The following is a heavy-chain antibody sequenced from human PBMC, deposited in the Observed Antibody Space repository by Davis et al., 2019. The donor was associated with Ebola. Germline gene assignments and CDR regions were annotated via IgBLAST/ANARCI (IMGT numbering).Heavy chain of an antibody. CDR3: ARVAIIVATEVDY. J-gene: IGHJ4*02. D-gene: IGHD5-12*01. Sequence: AASVKVSCKASGYTFTGYYMHWVRQAPGQGLEWMGWISAYNGNTNYAQKLQGRVTMTTDTSTSTAYMELRSLRSDDTAVYYCARVAIIVATEVDYWGQGTLVTVSS. V-gene: IGHV1-18*04. CDR2: ISAYNGNT. CDR1: GYTFTGYY.